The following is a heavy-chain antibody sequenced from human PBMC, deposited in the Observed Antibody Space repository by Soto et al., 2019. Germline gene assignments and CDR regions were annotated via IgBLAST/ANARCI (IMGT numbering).Heavy chain of an antibody. D-gene: IGHD2-2*03. J-gene: IGHJ5*02. Sequence: PILSRAVSGLRFSISGMHGLRPPTVKLLDWVAVISYDGSNKYYADSVKGRFTISRDNSKNTLYLQMNSLRAEDTAVYYCAKGGLDLVVVPAALNLLDLWGQGNLATGSS. CDR2: ISYDGSNK. CDR3: AKGGLDLVVVPAALNLLDL. CDR1: GLRFSISG. V-gene: IGHV3-30*18.